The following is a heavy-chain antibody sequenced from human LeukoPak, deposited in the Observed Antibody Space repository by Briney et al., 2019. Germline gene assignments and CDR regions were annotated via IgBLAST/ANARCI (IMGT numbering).Heavy chain of an antibody. D-gene: IGHD6-19*01. J-gene: IGHJ5*02. CDR2: IIPILGIA. CDR3: ASVLSGIAVAGSFDP. V-gene: IGHV1-69*04. Sequence: GGSLRLSCAASGSTFSSYAISWVRQAPGQGLEWMGRIIPILGIANYAQKFQGRVTITADKSTSTAYMELSSLRSEDTAVYYCASVLSGIAVAGSFDPWGQGTLVTVSS. CDR1: GSTFSSYA.